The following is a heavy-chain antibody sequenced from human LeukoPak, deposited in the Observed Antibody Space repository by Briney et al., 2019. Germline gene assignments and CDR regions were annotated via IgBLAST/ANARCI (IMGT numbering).Heavy chain of an antibody. V-gene: IGHV3-23*01. CDR3: AKDMGRGGGAVIDY. CDR2: ISGSGANT. CDR1: GFTFSSYA. D-gene: IGHD2-21*01. Sequence: PGGSLILSCAASGFTFSSYALGWVRQAPGKGLEWVSVISGSGANTYYANSVRGRFTISRDNSRNTLYLQVSSLGADDTAVYYCAKDMGRGGGAVIDYWGQGTLVTVSS. J-gene: IGHJ4*02.